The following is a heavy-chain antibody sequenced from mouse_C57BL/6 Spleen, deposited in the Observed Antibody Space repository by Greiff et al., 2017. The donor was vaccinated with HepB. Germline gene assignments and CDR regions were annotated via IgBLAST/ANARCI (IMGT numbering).Heavy chain of an antibody. CDR3: ARQVYDGYYGAVDY. J-gene: IGHJ4*01. D-gene: IGHD2-3*01. CDR2: ISGGGGNT. Sequence: EVKLVESGGGLVKPGGSLKLSCAASGFTFSSYTMSWVRQTPEKRLEWVATISGGGGNTYYPDSVKGRFTISRDNAKNTLYLQMSSLWSEDTALYYCARQVYDGYYGAVDYWGQGTSVTVSS. CDR1: GFTFSSYT. V-gene: IGHV5-9*01.